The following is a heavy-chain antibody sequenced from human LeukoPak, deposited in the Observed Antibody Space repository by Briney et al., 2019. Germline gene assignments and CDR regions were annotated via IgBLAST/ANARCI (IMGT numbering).Heavy chain of an antibody. V-gene: IGHV1-69*04. D-gene: IGHD3-22*01. CDR1: GGTFSSYA. Sequence: ASVKVSCKASGGTFSSYAISWVRQAPGQGLEWMGRIIPILGIANYAQKFQGRVTITADKSTSTAYMELSSLRSEDTAVYYCARLPGYYDSSGYFPQNYYYMDVWGKGTTVTVSS. J-gene: IGHJ6*03. CDR2: IIPILGIA. CDR3: ARLPGYYDSSGYFPQNYYYMDV.